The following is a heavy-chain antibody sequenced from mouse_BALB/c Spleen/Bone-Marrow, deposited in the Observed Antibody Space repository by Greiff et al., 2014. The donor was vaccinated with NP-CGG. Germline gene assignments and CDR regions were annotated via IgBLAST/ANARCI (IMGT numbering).Heavy chain of an antibody. Sequence: VKLEESGAELVRPGSSVKISCESSGYVFSTYWINWVKQRPVQGLEWIGQIYPGDGDTDYNGKFKDKATLTADKSSNTAYMQLSSLTPEDSAVYFCARGGISVDYWGQGTTLTVSS. V-gene: IGHV1-80*01. J-gene: IGHJ2*01. CDR3: ARGGISVDY. CDR2: IYPGDGDT. CDR1: GYVFSTYW.